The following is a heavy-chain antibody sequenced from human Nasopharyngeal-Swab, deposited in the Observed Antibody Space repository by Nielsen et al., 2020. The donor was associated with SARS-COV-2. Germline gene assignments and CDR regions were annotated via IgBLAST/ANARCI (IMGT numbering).Heavy chain of an antibody. V-gene: IGHV3-30*18. J-gene: IGHJ6*02. CDR3: AKDLGGYYYYGMDV. CDR1: GFTFSSYG. Sequence: GESLKISCAASGFTFSSYGMHWVRQAPGKGLEWVAVISYDGSNKYYADSVKGRFTISRDNSKNSLYLQMNSLRTEDTALYYCAKDLGGYYYYGMDVWGQGTTVTVSS. CDR2: ISYDGSNK.